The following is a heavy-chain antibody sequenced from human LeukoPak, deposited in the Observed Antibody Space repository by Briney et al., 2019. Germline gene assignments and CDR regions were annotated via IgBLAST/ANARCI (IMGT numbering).Heavy chain of an antibody. CDR3: ASGLQVAAAGTIDY. Sequence: GGSLRLSCAASGFTVSSNYMSWVRQAPGKGLEWVSVIYSGGSTYYADSVKGRFTISRHNSKNTLYLQMNSLRVEDTAVYYCASGLQVAAAGTIDYWGQGTLVTVSS. J-gene: IGHJ4*02. CDR2: IYSGGST. CDR1: GFTVSSNY. D-gene: IGHD6-13*01. V-gene: IGHV3-53*04.